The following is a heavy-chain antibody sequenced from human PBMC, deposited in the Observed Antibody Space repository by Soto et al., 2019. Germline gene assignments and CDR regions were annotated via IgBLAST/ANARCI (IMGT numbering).Heavy chain of an antibody. CDR2: ISYDGSNK. Sequence: QVQLVESGGGVVQPGRSLRLSCAASGFTFSSYAMHWVRQAPGKGLEWVAVISYDGSNKYYADSVKGRVTISRDNSKKTVYLQMNSLRTEETAVYYCARGGRGDAFDIWGQGTMVTVSS. CDR3: ARGGRGDAFDI. CDR1: GFTFSSYA. J-gene: IGHJ3*02. V-gene: IGHV3-30-3*01.